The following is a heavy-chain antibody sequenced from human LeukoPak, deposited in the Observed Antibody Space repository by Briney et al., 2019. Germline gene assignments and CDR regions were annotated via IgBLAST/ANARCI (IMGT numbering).Heavy chain of an antibody. J-gene: IGHJ4*02. V-gene: IGHV3-66*01. D-gene: IGHD2-2*01. CDR3: ARDGGSGYCSSSNCYEGFDY. Sequence: GGSLRLSCAASGFSVSSNYMSWVRQAPGKGLEWVSTIYSGESAYYADSVKGRFTISRDNSKNALVLQMNSLTAADAAVYYCARDGGSGYCSSSNCYEGFDYWGQGTLVTVSS. CDR1: GFSVSSNY. CDR2: IYSGESA.